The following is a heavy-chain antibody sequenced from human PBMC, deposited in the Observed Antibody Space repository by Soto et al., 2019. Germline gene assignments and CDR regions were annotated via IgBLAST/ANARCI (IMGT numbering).Heavy chain of an antibody. CDR2: IIPQFPTP. CDR1: GGIFRSNA. Sequence: QVQLVQSGAEVRKPGSSVKVSCESSGGIFRSNAISWVRQAPGQGLEWMGAIIPQFPTPYYAQKFQGRVTITADESTNTAYMALERLRSDDTAVYFCARDAADTPMIYWGQGTLLTVSS. D-gene: IGHD5-18*01. J-gene: IGHJ4*02. V-gene: IGHV1-69*01. CDR3: ARDAADTPMIY.